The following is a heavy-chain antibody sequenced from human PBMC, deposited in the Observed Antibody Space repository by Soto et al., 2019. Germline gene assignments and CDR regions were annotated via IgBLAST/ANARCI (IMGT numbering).Heavy chain of an antibody. CDR1: GFSFSTYA. CDR3: AKDIKGTGTNVIYDS. J-gene: IGHJ4*02. CDR2: ISGSGSAT. D-gene: IGHD1-7*01. V-gene: IGHV3-23*01. Sequence: XVQXLESXGSLXXXXGXXXLSCAASGFSFSTYAMGWVRQAPGKGLEWVSAISGSGSATYYADPVKGXXXXXXXXXXXXXXXXXXSLRAGDTAVYYCAKDIKGTGTNVIYDSWGQGSLVTVSS.